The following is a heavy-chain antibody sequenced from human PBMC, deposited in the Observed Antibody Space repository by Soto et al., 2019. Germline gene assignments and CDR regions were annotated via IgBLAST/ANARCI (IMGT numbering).Heavy chain of an antibody. V-gene: IGHV1-46*01. CDR2: VNPSGGST. CDR1: GYSFTIYF. CDR3: ARDRGSGDGYNYVAY. Sequence: ASVKLSCKASGYSFTIYFMDWGRQAPGQGLEWMGIVNPSGGSTSYAQKFQGRVTMTRDTPTSTVYMELSSLRSEDTAVYYCARDRGSGDGYNYVAYWGQGTLVTVSS. J-gene: IGHJ4*02. D-gene: IGHD5-12*01.